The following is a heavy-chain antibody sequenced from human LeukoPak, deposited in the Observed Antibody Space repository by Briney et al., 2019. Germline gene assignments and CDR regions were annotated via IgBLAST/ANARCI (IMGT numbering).Heavy chain of an antibody. J-gene: IGHJ3*02. CDR1: GFTFSSYE. V-gene: IGHV3-23*01. CDR2: ISGSGGST. Sequence: PGGSLRLSCAASGFTFSSYEMNWVRQAPGKGLEWVSAISGSGGSTYYADSVKGRFTISRDNSKNTLYLQMNSLRAEDTAVYYCAKVSGSIVVVVAATPWAFDIWGQGTMVTVSS. D-gene: IGHD2-15*01. CDR3: AKVSGSIVVVVAATPWAFDI.